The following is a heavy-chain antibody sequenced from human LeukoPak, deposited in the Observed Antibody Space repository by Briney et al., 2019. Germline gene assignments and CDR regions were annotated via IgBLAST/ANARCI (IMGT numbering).Heavy chain of an antibody. CDR2: ISYDGSNK. J-gene: IGHJ4*02. D-gene: IGHD3-10*01. CDR3: AKDLWFGDFDY. Sequence: GGSLRLSCAASGFTFSSYAMHWVRQAPGKGLEWVAVISYDGSNKYYADSVKGRFTISRDNSKNTLYLQMNSLRAEDTAVYYCAKDLWFGDFDYWGQGTLVTVSS. CDR1: GFTFSSYA. V-gene: IGHV3-30*04.